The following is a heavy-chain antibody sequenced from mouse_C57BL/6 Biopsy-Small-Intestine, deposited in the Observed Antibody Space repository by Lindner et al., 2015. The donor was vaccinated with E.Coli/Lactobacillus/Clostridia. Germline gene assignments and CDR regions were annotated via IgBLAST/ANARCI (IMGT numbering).Heavy chain of an antibody. Sequence: VQLQESGGGLVKPGGSLKLSCAASGFTFSDYGMYWVRQAPEKGLEWVAYISSGSSTIYYADTVKGRFTISRDNAKNTLFLQMTSLRSEDTAMYYCARPHYYSFAYWGQGTLVTVSA. V-gene: IGHV5-17*01. CDR1: GFTFSDYG. CDR3: ARPHYYSFAY. D-gene: IGHD1-2*01. CDR2: ISSGSSTI. J-gene: IGHJ3*01.